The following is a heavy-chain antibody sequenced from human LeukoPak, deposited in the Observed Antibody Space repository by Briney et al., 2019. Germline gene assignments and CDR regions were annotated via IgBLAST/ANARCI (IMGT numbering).Heavy chain of an antibody. CDR1: GYTLTELS. Sequence: ASVKVSCKVSGYTLTELSMHWVRQAPGKGLEWMGGFDPEDGETIYAQKFQGRVTMTEDTSTDTAHMELGSLRSEDTAVYYCATEREDHYYDFWSGFNGGRTYYFDYWGQGTLVTVSS. CDR2: FDPEDGET. D-gene: IGHD3-3*01. CDR3: ATEREDHYYDFWSGFNGGRTYYFDY. J-gene: IGHJ4*02. V-gene: IGHV1-24*01.